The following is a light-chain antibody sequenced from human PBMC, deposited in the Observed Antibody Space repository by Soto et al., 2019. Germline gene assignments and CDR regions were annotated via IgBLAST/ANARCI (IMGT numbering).Light chain of an antibody. V-gene: IGKV3-20*01. CDR2: GAS. CDR3: QYYDTSPL. Sequence: EIVLTQSPGTPSLSPGERATLSCRASQSVRSNYLAWYQQKPGQAPRLFVYGASTRVTGIPDRFSGTGSGTDFTLTISRLEPEDFAVYYCQYYDTSPLFGGGTKVDIK. CDR1: QSVRSNY. J-gene: IGKJ4*01.